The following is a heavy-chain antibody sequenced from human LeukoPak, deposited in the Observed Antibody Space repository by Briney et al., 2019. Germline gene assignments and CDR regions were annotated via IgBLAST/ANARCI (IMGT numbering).Heavy chain of an antibody. Sequence: GGSLTLSCAASGFTFRKFGMHWVRQAPGKGLEWVAFIRFDGRDEYYVDSLKGRFTISRDNSKNTVYLQMSGLTSEDTALYYCAKDKSQVGVDSASTLVDHWGQGTLVIVSS. CDR2: IRFDGRDE. D-gene: IGHD2-8*02. V-gene: IGHV3-30*02. CDR1: GFTFRKFG. J-gene: IGHJ4*02. CDR3: AKDKSQVGVDSASTLVDH.